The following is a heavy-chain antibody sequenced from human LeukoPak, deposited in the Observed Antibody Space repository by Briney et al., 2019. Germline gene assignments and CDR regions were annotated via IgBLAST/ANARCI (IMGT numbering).Heavy chain of an antibody. Sequence: GSSVKVSCKASGGTFSSYAVSWVRQAPGQGLEWMGGIIPIFGTANYAQKFQGRVTITADESTSTAYMELSSLRSEDTAVYYCARDALHSRPFDYWGQGTLVTVSS. CDR2: IIPIFGTA. J-gene: IGHJ4*02. CDR1: GGTFSSYA. CDR3: ARDALHSRPFDY. V-gene: IGHV1-69*01.